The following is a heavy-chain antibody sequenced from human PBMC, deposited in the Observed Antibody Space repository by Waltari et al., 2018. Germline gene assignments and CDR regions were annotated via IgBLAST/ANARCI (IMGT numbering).Heavy chain of an antibody. D-gene: IGHD6-6*01. CDR3: ARRRPNSSSSWAWYYYMDV. V-gene: IGHV4-34*01. CDR2: INHSGST. CDR1: GGSFSGYY. J-gene: IGHJ6*03. Sequence: QVQLQQWGAGLLKPSETLSLTCAVDGGSFSGYYWSWIRQPPGKGLEWIGEINHSGSTNYNPSLKSRVTISVDTSKNQFSLKLSSVTAADTAVYYCARRRPNSSSSWAWYYYMDVWGKGTTVTISS.